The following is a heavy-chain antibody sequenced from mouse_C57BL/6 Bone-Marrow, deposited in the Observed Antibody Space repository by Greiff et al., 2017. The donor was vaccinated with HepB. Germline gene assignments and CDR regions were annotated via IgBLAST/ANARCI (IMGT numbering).Heavy chain of an antibody. CDR2: IRLKSDNYAT. CDR1: GFTFSNYW. J-gene: IGHJ1*03. CDR3: TPITTVVAMDFDV. Sequence: EVKLVESGGGLVQPGGSMKLSCVASGFTFSNYWMNWVRQSPEKGLEWVAQIRLKSDNYATHYAESVKGRFTISRDDSKSSVYLQMNNLRAEDTGIYYCTPITTVVAMDFDVWGTGTTVTVSS. D-gene: IGHD1-1*01. V-gene: IGHV6-3*01.